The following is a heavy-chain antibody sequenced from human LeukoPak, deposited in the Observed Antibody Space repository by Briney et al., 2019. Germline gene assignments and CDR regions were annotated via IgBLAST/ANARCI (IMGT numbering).Heavy chain of an antibody. V-gene: IGHV4-34*01. CDR3: ARGVASRVVGEDSNYGLDF. CDR2: IDVYGST. CDR1: GGSFSGYF. D-gene: IGHD3-16*01. Sequence: SETLSLTCAVYGGSFSGYFWNWIRQSPGKGQEWIGQIDVYGSTIYNPSLKTRVDISVDKSKNQVSLRLNSVTAADTATYYCARGVASRVVGEDSNYGLDFWGQGTTVIVSS. J-gene: IGHJ6*02.